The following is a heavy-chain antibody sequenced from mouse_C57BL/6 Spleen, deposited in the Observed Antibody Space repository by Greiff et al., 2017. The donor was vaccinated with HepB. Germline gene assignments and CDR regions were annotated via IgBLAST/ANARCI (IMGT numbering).Heavy chain of an antibody. J-gene: IGHJ4*01. V-gene: IGHV1-42*01. D-gene: IGHD2-4*01. CDR3: ARSFPYDYDGRYYAMDY. CDR1: GYSFTGYY. Sequence: VQLKESGPELVKPGASVKISCKASGYSFTGYYMNWVKQSPEKSLEWIGEINPSTGGTTYNQKFKAKATLTVDKSSSTAYMQLKSLTSEDSAVYYCARSFPYDYDGRYYAMDYWGQGTSVTVSS. CDR2: INPSTGGT.